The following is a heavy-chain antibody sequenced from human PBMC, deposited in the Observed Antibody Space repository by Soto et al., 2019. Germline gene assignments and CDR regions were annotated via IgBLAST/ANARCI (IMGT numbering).Heavy chain of an antibody. CDR1: GATFTSYG. Sequence: QVQLVQSGAEVKKPGSSVKVSCKGSGATFTSYGVIWVRQAPGQGLEWMGGIIPIFDKANYARKFQARLTITADKSTSTAFMELRSLRSEDTAVYYCARAGIYSDYFTGAQDPWGQGTLDTVSS. J-gene: IGHJ5*02. D-gene: IGHD4-17*01. CDR3: ARAGIYSDYFTGAQDP. V-gene: IGHV1-69*06. CDR2: IIPIFDKA.